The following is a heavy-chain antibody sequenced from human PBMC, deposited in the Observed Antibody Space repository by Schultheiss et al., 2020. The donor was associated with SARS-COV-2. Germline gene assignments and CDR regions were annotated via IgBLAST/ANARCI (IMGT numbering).Heavy chain of an antibody. CDR2: INHSGST. CDR3: ARAPDYYYDSSGTGIDY. CDR1: GGSFSGYY. D-gene: IGHD3-22*01. Sequence: SETLSLTCAVYGGSFSGYYWSWIRQPPGKGLEWIGEINHSGSTNYNPSLKSRVTISVDTSKNQFSLKLSSVTAADTAVYYCARAPDYYYDSSGTGIDYWGQGNVVTVAS. V-gene: IGHV4-34*01. J-gene: IGHJ4*02.